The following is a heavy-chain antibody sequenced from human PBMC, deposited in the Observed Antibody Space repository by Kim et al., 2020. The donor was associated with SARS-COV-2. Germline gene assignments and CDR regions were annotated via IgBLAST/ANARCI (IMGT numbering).Heavy chain of an antibody. Sequence: SETLSLTCAVYGGSFSGYYWSWIRQPPGKGLEWIGEINHSGSTNYNPSLKSRVTISVDTSKNQFSLKLSSVTAADTAVYYCARGYIYGDYVGRYYYGMDVWGQGTTVTVSS. J-gene: IGHJ6*02. CDR2: INHSGST. V-gene: IGHV4-34*01. CDR1: GGSFSGYY. CDR3: ARGYIYGDYVGRYYYGMDV. D-gene: IGHD4-17*01.